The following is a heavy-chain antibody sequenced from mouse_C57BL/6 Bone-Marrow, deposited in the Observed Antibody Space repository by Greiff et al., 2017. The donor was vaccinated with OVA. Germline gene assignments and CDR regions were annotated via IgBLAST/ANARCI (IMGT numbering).Heavy chain of an antibody. CDR1: GFSLTSYG. Sequence: QVQLKESGPGLVQPSQSLSITCTVSGFSLTSYGVHWVRQSPGKGLEWLGVIWSGGSTDYNAAFISRLSISKDNSKSQVFFKMNSLQADDTAIYYCARTLYYGSSWFAYWGQGTLVTVSA. CDR2: IWSGGST. CDR3: ARTLYYGSSWFAY. V-gene: IGHV2-2*01. D-gene: IGHD1-1*01. J-gene: IGHJ3*01.